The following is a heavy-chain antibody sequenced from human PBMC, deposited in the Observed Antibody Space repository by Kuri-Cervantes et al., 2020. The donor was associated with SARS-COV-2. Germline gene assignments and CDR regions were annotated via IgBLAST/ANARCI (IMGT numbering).Heavy chain of an antibody. D-gene: IGHD6-19*01. J-gene: IGHJ4*02. Sequence: LSLTRAASGFTFSSYWMHWVRQAPGKGLVWVSRINSDGSSTSYADSVKGRFTISRDNAKNTLYLQMNSLRAEDTAVYYCARSSGWYDYWGQGTLVTVSS. V-gene: IGHV3-74*01. CDR3: ARSSGWYDY. CDR2: INSDGSST. CDR1: GFTFSSYW.